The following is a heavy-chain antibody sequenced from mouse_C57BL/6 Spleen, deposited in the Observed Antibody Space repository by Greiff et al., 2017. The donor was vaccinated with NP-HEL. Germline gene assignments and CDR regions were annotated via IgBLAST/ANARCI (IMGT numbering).Heavy chain of an antibody. Sequence: EVQLVESGGGLVKPGGSLKLSCAASGFTFSDYGMHWVRQAPEKGLEWVAYISSGSSTIYYADTVKGRFTISRDNAKNTLFLQMTSLRSEDTAMYYCARLTYGSHFDYWGQGTTLTVSS. D-gene: IGHD1-1*01. CDR3: ARLTYGSHFDY. V-gene: IGHV5-17*01. J-gene: IGHJ2*01. CDR1: GFTFSDYG. CDR2: ISSGSSTI.